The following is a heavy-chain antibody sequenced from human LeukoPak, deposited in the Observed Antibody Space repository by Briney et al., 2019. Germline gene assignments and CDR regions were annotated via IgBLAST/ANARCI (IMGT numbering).Heavy chain of an antibody. CDR2: IYYSGST. V-gene: IGHV4-59*01. CDR3: ARAGGRESFDY. D-gene: IGHD3-10*01. J-gene: IGHJ4*02. Sequence: SETLSLTCTVSGGSISNYYWNWIRQPPGRGLDWIGYIYYSGSTNYNPSLKSRVTISLDTSKNQFSLKLSSVTAADTAVYYCARAGGRESFDYWGQGTLVTVSS. CDR1: GGSISNYY.